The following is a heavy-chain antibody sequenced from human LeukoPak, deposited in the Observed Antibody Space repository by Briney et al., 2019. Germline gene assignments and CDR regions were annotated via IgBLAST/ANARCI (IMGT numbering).Heavy chain of an antibody. D-gene: IGHD2-15*01. CDR2: INPNSGGT. J-gene: IGHJ4*02. V-gene: IGHV1-2*02. CDR3: ARLGVDGILNDY. CDR1: GYTLTGYY. Sequence: ASVKVSCKASGYTLTGYYMHWVRQAPGQGLEWMGWINPNSGGTNYAQKFQGRVTMTRDTSISTAYMELSRLRSDDTAVYYCARLGVDGILNDYWGQGTLVTVSS.